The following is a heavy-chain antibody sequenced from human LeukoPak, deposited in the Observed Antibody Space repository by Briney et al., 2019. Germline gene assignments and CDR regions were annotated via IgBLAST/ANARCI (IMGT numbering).Heavy chain of an antibody. J-gene: IGHJ5*02. CDR3: VRVGTGDFGRNNWFDP. CDR2: ISSDETER. D-gene: IGHD2-21*02. Sequence: PGGSLRLSCAASGFTFSNYGMYWVRQAPGKGLEWVAVISSDETERYYADSVKRRLTISRDNSKNTVYLQMNTLRAEDTAVYYCVRVGTGDFGRNNWFDPWGQGTLVTVSS. V-gene: IGHV3-30*03. CDR1: GFTFSNYG.